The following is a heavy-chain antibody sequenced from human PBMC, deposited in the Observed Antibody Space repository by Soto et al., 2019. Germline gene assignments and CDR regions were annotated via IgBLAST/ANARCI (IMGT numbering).Heavy chain of an antibody. D-gene: IGHD3-10*01. J-gene: IGHJ4*02. CDR3: AKGRFGSGSYDIDY. Sequence: ELQLVESGGGLVQPGRSLRLSCAASGFSFDDYAMHWVRQTPGKGLEWVSGISCNSGRIGYADSVKGRFTISRDNAKNSLYLQMNSLRAEDTALYYCAKGRFGSGSYDIDYWGQGTLVTVSS. CDR1: GFSFDDYA. CDR2: ISCNSGRI. V-gene: IGHV3-9*01.